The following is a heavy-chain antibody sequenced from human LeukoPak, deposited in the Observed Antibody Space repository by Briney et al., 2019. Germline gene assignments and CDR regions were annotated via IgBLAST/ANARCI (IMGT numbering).Heavy chain of an antibody. CDR3: AKDSVSSPTAIDY. D-gene: IGHD2-21*02. V-gene: IGHV3-23*01. Sequence: PGGSLRLSCAASGFTFRTYAMSWVRQAPGKGLEWVSAISGSGVSTYYTASVNGRFTISRDNSKSTLYLQMDSLRAERSALYYCAKDSVSSPTAIDYWGQGTLVTVSS. J-gene: IGHJ4*02. CDR2: ISGSGVST. CDR1: GFTFRTYA.